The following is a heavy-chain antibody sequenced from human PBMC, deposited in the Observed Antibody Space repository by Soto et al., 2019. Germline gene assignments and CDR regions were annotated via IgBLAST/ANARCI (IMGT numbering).Heavy chain of an antibody. CDR3: AKQRTPCTGNWSLVN. D-gene: IGHD1-20*01. Sequence: LRLSCRTSGFTLTRFGIHWVRQAPGKGREWVAVISYDGNKKNYADSVKGRFTISRDASQNTVYLQMNNLTAEDTALYYCAKQRTPCTGNWSLVNWGQGTLVIVSS. CDR2: ISYDGNKK. V-gene: IGHV3-30*18. CDR1: GFTLTRFG. J-gene: IGHJ4*02.